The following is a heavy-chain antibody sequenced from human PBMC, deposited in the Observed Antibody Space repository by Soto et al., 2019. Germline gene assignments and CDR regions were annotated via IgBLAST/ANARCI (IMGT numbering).Heavy chain of an antibody. J-gene: IGHJ6*02. Sequence: QVQLVQSGAEVKKPGASVKVSCKASGYTFTSYGISCVRQAPGQGLEWMGWISAYNGNTNYAQTLQGRVTMTTDTSTSTAYMALRSLRSDDTAVYYCASDFMVGFDYYYYGMDVWGQGTKVTVSS. CDR2: ISAYNGNT. D-gene: IGHD3-10*01. CDR1: GYTFTSYG. V-gene: IGHV1-18*01. CDR3: ASDFMVGFDYYYYGMDV.